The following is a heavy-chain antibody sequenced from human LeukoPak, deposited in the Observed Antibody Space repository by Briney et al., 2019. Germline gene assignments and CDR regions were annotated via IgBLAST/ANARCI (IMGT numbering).Heavy chain of an antibody. D-gene: IGHD3-3*01. CDR1: GFTFSSYA. CDR2: ISYDGSNK. Sequence: LTGGSLRLSCAASGFTFSSYAMHWVRQAPGKGLEWVAVISYDGSNKYYADSVKGRFTISRDNSKNTLYLQMNSLRAEDTAVYYCARDPLGTYDFWSGYFHMNGMDVWGQGTTVTVSS. J-gene: IGHJ6*02. V-gene: IGHV3-30-3*01. CDR3: ARDPLGTYDFWSGYFHMNGMDV.